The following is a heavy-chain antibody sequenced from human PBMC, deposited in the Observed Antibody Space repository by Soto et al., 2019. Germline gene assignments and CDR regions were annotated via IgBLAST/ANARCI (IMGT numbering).Heavy chain of an antibody. CDR2: IDPSDSYT. CDR3: ARHGGRGITMVRGVPYYSSGMDV. J-gene: IGHJ6*02. Sequence: GESLKISCKGSGYSFTSYWISWVGQMPWKGLEWMGRIDPSDSYTNYSPSFQGHVTISADKSISTAYLQWSSLKASDTAMYYCARHGGRGITMVRGVPYYSSGMDVWGQGTTGTVSS. CDR1: GYSFTSYW. V-gene: IGHV5-10-1*01. D-gene: IGHD3-10*01.